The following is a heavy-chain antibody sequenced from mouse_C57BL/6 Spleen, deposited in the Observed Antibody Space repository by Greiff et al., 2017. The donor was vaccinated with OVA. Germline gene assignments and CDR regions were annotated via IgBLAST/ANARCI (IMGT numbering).Heavy chain of an antibody. CDR1: GFSLTSYA. J-gene: IGHJ1*03. CDR2: IWTGGGT. V-gene: IGHV2-9-1*01. Sequence: VKLVESGPGLVAPSQSLSITCTVSGFSLTSYAISWVRQPPGKGLEWLGVIWTGGGTNYNSALKSRLSISKDNSKSQVFLKMNSLQTDDTARYYCARERIYYGSWYFDVWGTGTTVTVSS. CDR3: ARERIYYGSWYFDV. D-gene: IGHD2-2*01.